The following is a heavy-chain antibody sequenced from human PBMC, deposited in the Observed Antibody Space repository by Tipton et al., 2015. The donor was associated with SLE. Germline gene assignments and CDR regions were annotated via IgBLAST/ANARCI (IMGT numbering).Heavy chain of an antibody. CDR3: AREHGSDNWFDP. J-gene: IGHJ5*02. CDR1: GFTFSSYE. V-gene: IGHV3-48*03. CDR2: ISSSGSTI. Sequence: SLRLSCAASGFTFSSYEMNWVRQAPGKGLEWVSYISSSGSTIYYADSVKGRFTISRDNAKNSLYLQMNSLRAEDTAVYYCAREHGSDNWFDPWGQGTLVTVSS.